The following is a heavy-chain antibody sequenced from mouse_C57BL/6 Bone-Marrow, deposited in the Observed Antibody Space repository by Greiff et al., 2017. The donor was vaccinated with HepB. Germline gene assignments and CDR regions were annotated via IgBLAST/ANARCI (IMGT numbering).Heavy chain of an antibody. CDR3: ARDFSQATPYFDY. V-gene: IGHV5-16*01. CDR2: INYDGSST. CDR1: GFTFSDYY. Sequence: EVQLVESEGGLVQPGSSMKLSCTASGFTFSDYYMAWVRQVPEKGLEWVANINYDGSSTYYLDSLKSRFIISRDNAKNIRYLQMSSLKSEDTATYYCARDFSQATPYFDYWGQGTTLTVSS. D-gene: IGHD3-2*02. J-gene: IGHJ2*01.